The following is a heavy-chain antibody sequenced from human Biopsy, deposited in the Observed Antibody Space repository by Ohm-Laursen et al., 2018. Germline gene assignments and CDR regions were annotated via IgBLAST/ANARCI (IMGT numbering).Heavy chain of an antibody. CDR2: VYYSGTT. Sequence: GTLSLTCAVSGVSINGGRYYWNWIRHRPGKGLEWIGNVYYSGTTNYNPSLKSRVTVSIDTSKNQFSLKLTSVTAADTAVYFCTRDVKRYCSGSSCYTGYFGMDVWGQGTTVTVSS. CDR3: TRDVKRYCSGSSCYTGYFGMDV. J-gene: IGHJ6*02. D-gene: IGHD2-2*01. V-gene: IGHV4-61*01. CDR1: GVSINGGRYY.